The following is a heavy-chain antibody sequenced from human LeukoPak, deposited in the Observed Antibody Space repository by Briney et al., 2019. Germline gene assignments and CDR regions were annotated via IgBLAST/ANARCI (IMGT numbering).Heavy chain of an antibody. D-gene: IGHD5/OR15-5a*01. CDR3: ARSRSVSNYKGMDV. CDR1: GFTFSDYS. Sequence: GGSLRLSCPVSGFTFSDYSMSWVRQAPGKGLEWVSSISSSSDYIYYADSVKGRFTISRDNARNSLYLQMNSLRAEDTAVYYCARSRSVSNYKGMDVWGQGTTVTVSS. V-gene: IGHV3-21*01. J-gene: IGHJ6*02. CDR2: ISSSSDYI.